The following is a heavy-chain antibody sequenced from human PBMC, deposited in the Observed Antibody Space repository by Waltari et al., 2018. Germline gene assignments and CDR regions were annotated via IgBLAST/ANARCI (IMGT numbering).Heavy chain of an antibody. Sequence: QVQLQESGPGLVKPSQPLSLTCTVSRGSISSVGYYWSWIPPHPGKGLEWIGYIYSSGSTYYNPSLKSRVTISVDTSKNQFSLKLSSVTAADTAVYYCARDKDYGDYWAAFDIWGQGTMVTVSS. J-gene: IGHJ3*02. CDR1: RGSISSVGYY. CDR2: IYSSGST. V-gene: IGHV4-31*03. CDR3: ARDKDYGDYWAAFDI. D-gene: IGHD4-17*01.